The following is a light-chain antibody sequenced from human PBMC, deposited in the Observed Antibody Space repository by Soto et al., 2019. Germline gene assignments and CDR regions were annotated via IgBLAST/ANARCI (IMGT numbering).Light chain of an antibody. V-gene: IGKV1-33*01. CDR2: DAS. CDR3: QQFDNLPLT. Sequence: DIQMTQSLSSLSASVGDRVTITCQANQDINNSLNWYQQRPGEAPKLLIYDASIFEAGVSSRFSGSGFGTTFTLTISSLQPEDFATYYCQQFDNLPLTFGGGTKVELK. J-gene: IGKJ4*01. CDR1: QDINNS.